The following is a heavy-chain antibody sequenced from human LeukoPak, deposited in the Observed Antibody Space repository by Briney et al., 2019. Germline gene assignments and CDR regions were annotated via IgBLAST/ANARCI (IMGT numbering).Heavy chain of an antibody. CDR1: GDSVSSNSAG. Sequence: PSQTLSLTCAISGDSVSSNSAGWNWIRQSPSRGLEWLGRTYYKSKWYNDYAESVKSRITINPDTSKNQFSLQLNSVTPEDTAVYFCARQGASGWLTLDYWGQGTLVSVSS. J-gene: IGHJ4*02. D-gene: IGHD3-10*01. CDR3: ARQGASGWLTLDY. CDR2: TYYKSKWYN. V-gene: IGHV6-1*01.